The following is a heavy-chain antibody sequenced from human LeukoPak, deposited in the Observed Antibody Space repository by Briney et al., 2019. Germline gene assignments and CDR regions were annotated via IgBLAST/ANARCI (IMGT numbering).Heavy chain of an antibody. CDR1: GFTFSSHA. D-gene: IGHD3-10*01. V-gene: IGHV3-23*01. CDR3: AKVSWFGGLRENDW. J-gene: IGHJ4*02. Sequence: PGGSLRLSCAASGFTFSSHALSWVRQAPGKGLEWVSAISGTGDSAFYADSVKGRFTVSRDNSKNTLYLQIKSVRAEDTAVYYCAKVSWFGGLRENDWWGQGILVTVSS. CDR2: ISGTGDSA.